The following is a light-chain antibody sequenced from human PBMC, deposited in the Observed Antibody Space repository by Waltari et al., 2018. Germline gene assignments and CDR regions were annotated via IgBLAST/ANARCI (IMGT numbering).Light chain of an antibody. CDR2: GAS. CDR1: QSVSSNY. CDR3: QQYGSSYT. V-gene: IGKV3-20*01. J-gene: IGKJ2*01. Sequence: EIVLTQSPGTLSLSPGERATLSCRANQSVSSNYLAWYQHKPGQAPRPLIYGASSRATGIADRFSGSGSGTDFTLTISRLEPEDFAVYYCQQYGSSYTFGQGTKLEIK.